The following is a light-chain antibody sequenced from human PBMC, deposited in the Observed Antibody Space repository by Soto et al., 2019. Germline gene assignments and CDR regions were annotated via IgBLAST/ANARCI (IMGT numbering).Light chain of an antibody. CDR3: SSYTTSNTRQLV. CDR2: DVS. J-gene: IGLJ1*01. Sequence: QSALTQPASVSGSPGQSITISCTGTSSDVGGYNYVSWYQHHPGKAHKLMIYDVSTRPSGVSNPFSGSKSGNTASLPISGLQPEDDADYDCSSYTTSNTRQLVFGTGTQVTVL. CDR1: SSDVGGYNY. V-gene: IGLV2-14*03.